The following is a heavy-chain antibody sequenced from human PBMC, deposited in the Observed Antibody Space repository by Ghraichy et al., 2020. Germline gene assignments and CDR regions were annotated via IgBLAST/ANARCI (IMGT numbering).Heavy chain of an antibody. Sequence: GGSLRLSCTASGLTFRIWPMHWVRQLQGGGLEWVAVISSDGRDKHYIESVEGRFTVSRDNSRNTVSLQMNSLRSDDTGIYYCVRATEPLDIEARDSYIMDVWGRGTTVTVSS. V-gene: IGHV3-30*04. CDR1: GLTFRIWP. D-gene: IGHD2-15*01. J-gene: IGHJ6*02. CDR3: VRATEPLDIEARDSYIMDV. CDR2: ISSDGRDK.